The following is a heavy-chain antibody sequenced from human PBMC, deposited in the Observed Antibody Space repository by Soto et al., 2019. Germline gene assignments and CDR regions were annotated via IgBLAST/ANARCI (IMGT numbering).Heavy chain of an antibody. CDR1: GGSISSYY. CDR2: IYYSGST. J-gene: IGHJ5*02. D-gene: IGHD5-18*01. V-gene: IGHV4-59*01. CDR3: ARDRGYSYGYFWFDP. Sequence: QVQLQESGPGLVKPSETLSLTCTVSGGSISSYYWSWIRQPPGKGLEWIGYIYYSGSTNYNPSLKSRVTISVDTSKNQCSLKLSSVTAADTAVYYCARDRGYSYGYFWFDPWGQGTLVTVSS.